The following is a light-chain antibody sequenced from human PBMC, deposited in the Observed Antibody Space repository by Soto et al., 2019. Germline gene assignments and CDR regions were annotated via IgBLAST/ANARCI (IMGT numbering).Light chain of an antibody. CDR3: QQYGRSPPRT. CDR1: DSTLNDY. Sequence: EVVLTQSPGSVSWWPVEIVTVAVMASDSTLNDYLAWYQQKPGQAPRLLIHDASRRATGIPDRFSGSGSGADFTLSISRLEPEHFAVYYCQQYGRSPPRTFGQGTKVDIK. V-gene: IGKV3-20*01. J-gene: IGKJ1*01. CDR2: DAS.